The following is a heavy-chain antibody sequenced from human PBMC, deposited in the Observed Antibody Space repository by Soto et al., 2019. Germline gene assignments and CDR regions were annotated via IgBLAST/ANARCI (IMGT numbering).Heavy chain of an antibody. J-gene: IGHJ4*02. CDR1: GGSISSSSYY. Sequence: SETLSLTCTVSGGSISSSSYYWGWIRQPPGKGLEWIGSIYYSGSTYYNPSLKSRVTISVDTSKNQFSLKLSSVTAADTAVYYCARHDLDYGDYRGQYDYWGQGTLVTVSS. CDR3: ARHDLDYGDYRGQYDY. V-gene: IGHV4-39*01. CDR2: IYYSGST. D-gene: IGHD4-17*01.